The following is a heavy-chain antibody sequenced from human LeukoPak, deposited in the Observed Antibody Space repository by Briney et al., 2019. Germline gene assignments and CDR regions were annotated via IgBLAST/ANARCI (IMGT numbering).Heavy chain of an antibody. Sequence: GGSLRLSCAASGFTFSSYAMGWVRQAPGKGLEWVSAISGSGGSTYYADSVKGRFTISRDNSKNTLYLQMNSLRAEDTAVYYCAKDLFGGSYRTFDYWGQGTLVTVSS. CDR2: ISGSGGST. D-gene: IGHD1-26*01. V-gene: IGHV3-23*01. CDR3: AKDLFGGSYRTFDY. CDR1: GFTFSSYA. J-gene: IGHJ4*02.